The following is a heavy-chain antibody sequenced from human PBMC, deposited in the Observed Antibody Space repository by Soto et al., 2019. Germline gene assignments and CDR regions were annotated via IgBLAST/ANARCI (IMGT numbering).Heavy chain of an antibody. J-gene: IGHJ3*02. CDR2: IYYSGST. Sequence: QVQLQESGPGLVKPSETLSLTCTVSGGSISSYYWSWIRQPPGKGLEWIGYIYYSGSTNYNPSLKSRVTISVDTSKNQFSLKLSSVTAADTAVYYCARSSIVVVIATPPNAFDIWGQGTMVTVSS. D-gene: IGHD2-21*01. V-gene: IGHV4-59*08. CDR1: GGSISSYY. CDR3: ARSSIVVVIATPPNAFDI.